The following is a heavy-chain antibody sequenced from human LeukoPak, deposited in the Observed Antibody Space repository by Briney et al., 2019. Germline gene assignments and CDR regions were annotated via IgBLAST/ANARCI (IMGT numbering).Heavy chain of an antibody. D-gene: IGHD6-19*01. CDR3: AKLGDSST. CDR2: TYYRSKWYS. Sequence: SPPLSLPFAISGARVSSNSAAWGWIRPSPSRGLEWLGRTYYRSKWYSDYAVSVKSRIIINPDTSKNQFSLQLNSVTPEDTAVCYCAKLGDSSTWGQGTLVTVSS. CDR1: GARVSSNSAA. V-gene: IGHV6-1*01. J-gene: IGHJ5*02.